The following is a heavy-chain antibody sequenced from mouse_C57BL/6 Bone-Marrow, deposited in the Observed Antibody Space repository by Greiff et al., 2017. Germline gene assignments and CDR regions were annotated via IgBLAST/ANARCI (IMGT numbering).Heavy chain of an antibody. Sequence: VQLQQSGPELVKPGASVKISCKASGYAFSSSWMNWVKQRPGKGLEWIGRIYPGDGDTNYNGKFKGKATLTADKSSSTAYMQLSSLTSEDSAVYFCARGLRCAYWGQGTLVTVSA. D-gene: IGHD2-1*01. CDR1: GYAFSSSW. CDR2: IYPGDGDT. CDR3: ARGLRCAY. J-gene: IGHJ3*01. V-gene: IGHV1-82*01.